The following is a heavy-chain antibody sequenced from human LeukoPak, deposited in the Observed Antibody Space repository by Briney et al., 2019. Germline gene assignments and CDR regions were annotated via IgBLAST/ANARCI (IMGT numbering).Heavy chain of an antibody. J-gene: IGHJ4*02. D-gene: IGHD4-23*01. Sequence: GGSLRLSCAASGFTFSDYYMSWIRQAPGKGLEWVSSISVNGGTTYYADSVKGRFTISRDSSKNTLYLQMNSLRAEDTAVYYRVKGGGNVRRYFEYWGQGTLVTVSS. CDR2: ISVNGGTT. V-gene: IGHV3-23*01. CDR3: VKGGGNVRRYFEY. CDR1: GFTFSDYY.